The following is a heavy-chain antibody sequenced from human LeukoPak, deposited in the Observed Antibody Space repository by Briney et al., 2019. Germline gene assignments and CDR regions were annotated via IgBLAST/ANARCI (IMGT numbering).Heavy chain of an antibody. J-gene: IGHJ4*02. CDR1: GFTFSSYS. CDR3: ARGGMGWLHQSTDY. D-gene: IGHD5-24*01. CDR2: ISSSSSYI. V-gene: IGHV3-21*01. Sequence: GGSLRLSCAASGFTFSSYSMNWVRQAPGKGLEWVSSISSSSSYIYYADSVKGRFTISRDNAKNSLYLQMNSLRAEDTAVYYCARGGMGWLHQSTDYWGQGTLVTVSS.